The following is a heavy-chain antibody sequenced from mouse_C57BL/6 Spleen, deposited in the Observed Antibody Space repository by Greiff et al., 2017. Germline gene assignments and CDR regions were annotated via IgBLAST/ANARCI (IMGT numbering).Heavy chain of an antibody. CDR3: ARSYYDYDREVFDY. D-gene: IGHD2-4*01. J-gene: IGHJ2*01. CDR1: GYTFTSYW. Sequence: QVQLQQPGAELVKPGASVKMSCKASGYTFTSYWITWVKQRPGQGLEWIGDIYPGSGSTHYNEKFKSKATLTVDTSSSTAYMQLSSLTSEDAAVYYCARSYYDYDREVFDYWGQGTTLTVSS. V-gene: IGHV1-55*01. CDR2: IYPGSGST.